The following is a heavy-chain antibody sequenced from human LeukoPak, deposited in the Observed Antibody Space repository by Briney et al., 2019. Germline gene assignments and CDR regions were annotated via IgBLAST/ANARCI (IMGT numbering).Heavy chain of an antibody. D-gene: IGHD3-22*01. J-gene: IGHJ3*02. CDR3: ARDQYYYDSSGYYYEHDAFDI. CDR2: ISSSSSYI. Sequence: GGSLRLSCAASGFTFSSYSMNWVRQAPGKGLEWVSSISSSSSYIYYADSVKGRFTTSRDNAKNSLYLQMNSLRAEDTAVYYCARDQYYYDSSGYYYEHDAFDIWGQGTMVTVSS. V-gene: IGHV3-21*01. CDR1: GFTFSSYS.